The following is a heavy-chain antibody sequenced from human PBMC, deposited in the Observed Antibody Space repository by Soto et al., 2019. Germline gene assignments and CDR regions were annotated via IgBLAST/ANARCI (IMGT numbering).Heavy chain of an antibody. J-gene: IGHJ6*02. V-gene: IGHV5-51*01. Sequence: GESLKSSGERSGYHVTSYWTGWVRQMPGKGLEWMGIIYPGDSDTRYSPSFQGQVTISADKSISTAYLQWSSLKASDTAMYYCARHSNDGMGVCGQGTTVSVSS. CDR3: ARHSNDGMGV. CDR1: GYHVTSYW. CDR2: IYPGDSDT. D-gene: IGHD2-8*01.